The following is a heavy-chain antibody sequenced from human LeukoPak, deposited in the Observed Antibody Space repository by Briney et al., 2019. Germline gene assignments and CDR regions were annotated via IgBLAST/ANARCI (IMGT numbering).Heavy chain of an antibody. CDR1: GVTLSDHH. V-gene: IGHV3-72*01. D-gene: IGHD3-16*01. CDR2: TRDGARSYRT. CDR3: ARDGGEGDNSAFDI. J-gene: IGHJ3*02. Sequence: GGSLRLSCAASGVTLSDHHMDWVRQAPGKGLEWVGRTRDGARSYRTEYAASVDGRFTISRDDSKNSVYLQMNSLKIEDTGVYYCARDGGEGDNSAFDIWGQGTAVTVAS.